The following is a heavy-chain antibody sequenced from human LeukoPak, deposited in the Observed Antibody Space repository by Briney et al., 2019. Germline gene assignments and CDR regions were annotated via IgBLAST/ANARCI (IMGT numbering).Heavy chain of an antibody. CDR2: ITASGDNT. V-gene: IGHV3-23*01. CDR3: GKDVPYGGDY. J-gene: IGHJ4*02. Sequence: GGSLRLSCAASGFTFSSYAMSWVRQAPGKGLEWVSAITASGDNTYSADSVKGRFFISRDNSENTLFLQMNSLRAEDTAIYYCGKDVPYGGDYWGQGTLVTVSS. D-gene: IGHD3-10*01. CDR1: GFTFSSYA.